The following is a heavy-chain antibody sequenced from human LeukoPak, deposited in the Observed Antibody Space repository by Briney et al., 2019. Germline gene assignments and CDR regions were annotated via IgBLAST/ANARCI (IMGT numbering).Heavy chain of an antibody. J-gene: IGHJ4*02. CDR3: AREGDYDSSGYYYDY. V-gene: IGHV1-18*01. CDR2: ISAYNGNT. CDR1: GYTFTSYG. Sequence: ASVKVSCKASGYTFTSYGISWVRQAPGQGLEWMGWISAYNGNTNYAQKLQGRVTMTTDTSTSTAYLELRSLRSDDTAVYYCAREGDYDSSGYYYDYWGQGTLVTVSS. D-gene: IGHD3-22*01.